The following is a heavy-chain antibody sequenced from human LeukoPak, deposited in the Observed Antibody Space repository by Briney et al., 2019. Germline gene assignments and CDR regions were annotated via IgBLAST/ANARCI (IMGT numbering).Heavy chain of an antibody. CDR1: GFTFSRYE. Sequence: PGGSLRLSCAASGFTFSRYEMNWMRQAPGQGLEWVAHISGSGSTIYYADSVKGRFTISRDNAKNLLYLQMNSLRVEDTAIYHCVRDRGPLAGGQWWFDPWGQGTLVTVSS. CDR3: VRDRGPLAGGQWWFDP. J-gene: IGHJ5*02. CDR2: ISGSGSTI. D-gene: IGHD2-8*01. V-gene: IGHV3-48*03.